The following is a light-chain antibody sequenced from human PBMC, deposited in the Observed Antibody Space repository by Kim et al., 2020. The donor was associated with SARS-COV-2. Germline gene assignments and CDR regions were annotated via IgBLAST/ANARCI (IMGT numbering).Light chain of an antibody. V-gene: IGKV1-39*01. CDR1: QTISSY. Sequence: SASVGDRVTITCRASQTISSYLNWYQQKPGKAPKLLIYAASTLQSGVPSRFSGSGSGTDFTLTISSLQPEDFATYYCQQSYYTPDSFGQGTKLEI. J-gene: IGKJ2*03. CDR2: AAS. CDR3: QQSYYTPDS.